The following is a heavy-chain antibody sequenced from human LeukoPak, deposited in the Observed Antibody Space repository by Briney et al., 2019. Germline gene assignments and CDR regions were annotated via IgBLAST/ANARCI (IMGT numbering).Heavy chain of an antibody. CDR1: GGSISSGGYY. J-gene: IGHJ5*02. Sequence: SETLSLTCTVSGGSISSGGYYWSWIRQHPGKGLEWIGYIYYSGSTYSNPSLKSRVTISVDTSKNQFSLNLSSVTAADTAVYYCARYCSSTNCYRGGFDPWGQGTLVTVSS. CDR3: ARYCSSTNCYRGGFDP. V-gene: IGHV4-31*03. CDR2: IYYSGST. D-gene: IGHD2-2*02.